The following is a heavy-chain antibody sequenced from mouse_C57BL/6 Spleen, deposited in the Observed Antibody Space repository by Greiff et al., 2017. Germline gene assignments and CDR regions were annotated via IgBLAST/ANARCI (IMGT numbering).Heavy chain of an antibody. CDR3: ARGAYYSNYGYAMDY. CDR2: IDPSDSYT. CDR1: GYTFTSYW. D-gene: IGHD2-5*01. V-gene: IGHV1-50*01. Sequence: VQLQQSGAELVKPGASVKLSCKASGYTFTSYWMQWVKQRPGQGLEWIGEIDPSDSYTNYNQKFKGKATLTVDTSSSTAYMQLSSLTSEDSAVYYCARGAYYSNYGYAMDYWGQGTSVTVSS. J-gene: IGHJ4*01.